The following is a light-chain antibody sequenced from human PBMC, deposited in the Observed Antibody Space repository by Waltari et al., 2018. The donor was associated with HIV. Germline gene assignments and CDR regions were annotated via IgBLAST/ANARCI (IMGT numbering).Light chain of an antibody. J-gene: IGLJ1*01. V-gene: IGLV2-23*03. Sequence: QSALTQPAPVSGSPGQSITISCTGTNSAVGRYNLVPWYQQHPGKAPKLMIYEGSKRPSGVSNRFSGSKSGNTASLTISGLQAEDEADYYCCSYAGSNTFVFGTGTKVTVL. CDR2: EGS. CDR1: NSAVGRYNL. CDR3: CSYAGSNTFV.